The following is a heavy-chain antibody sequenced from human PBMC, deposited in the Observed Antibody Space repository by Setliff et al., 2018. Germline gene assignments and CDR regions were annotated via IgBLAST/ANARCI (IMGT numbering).Heavy chain of an antibody. J-gene: IGHJ6*03. Sequence: VASVKVSCKASGGTFRSYGISWVRQAPGQGLEWMGGTIPSFGSTNYAQKFQDRVTIITDGSTSTAYMELSSLRTEDTAVYYCARVRDCSGGICHRGFHHYMDVWGKGTTVTVSS. CDR3: ARVRDCSGGICHRGFHHYMDV. V-gene: IGHV1-69*05. CDR1: GGTFRSYG. D-gene: IGHD2-15*01. CDR2: TIPSFGST.